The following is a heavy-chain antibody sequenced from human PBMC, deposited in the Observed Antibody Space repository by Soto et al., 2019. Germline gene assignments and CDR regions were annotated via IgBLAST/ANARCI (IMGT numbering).Heavy chain of an antibody. CDR3: ARSGSYSYYGMDV. CDR2: IDPSDSYT. J-gene: IGHJ6*02. CDR1: GYSFTSYW. V-gene: IGHV5-10-1*01. Sequence: GESLKISCKGSGYSFTSYWISWVRQMPGKGVEWMGRIDPSDSYTNYSPSFEGHVTISADKSISTAYLQWSSLKASDTVMYYCARSGSYSYYGMDVWGQGTTVTVSS. D-gene: IGHD1-26*01.